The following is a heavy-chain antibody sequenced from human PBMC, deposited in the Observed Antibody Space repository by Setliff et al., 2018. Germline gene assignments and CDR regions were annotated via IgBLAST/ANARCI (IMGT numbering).Heavy chain of an antibody. J-gene: IGHJ4*02. CDR2: ISWNTGNI. CDR1: GFIFDDYA. D-gene: IGHD2-15*01. Sequence: PGGSLRLSCAASGFIFDDYAMHWVRQAPGKGLEWVSGISWNTGNIDYADSVKGRFTISRDNAKNSLYLQMNSLRAEDTALYYCAKDRYSGPKYYFDYWGQGTLVTVSS. CDR3: AKDRYSGPKYYFDY. V-gene: IGHV3-9*01.